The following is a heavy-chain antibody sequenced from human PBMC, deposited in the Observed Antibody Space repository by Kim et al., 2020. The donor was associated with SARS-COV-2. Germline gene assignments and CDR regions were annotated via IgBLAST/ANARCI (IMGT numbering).Heavy chain of an antibody. CDR2: IIPIFGTA. Sequence: SVKVSCKASGGTFSSYAISWVRQAPGQGLEWMGGIIPIFGTANYAQKFQGRVTITADESTSTVYMELSSLRSEDTAVYYCARVDSYDSSGYYIDYWGQGTLVTVSS. J-gene: IGHJ4*02. CDR3: ARVDSYDSSGYYIDY. D-gene: IGHD3-22*01. V-gene: IGHV1-69*13. CDR1: GGTFSSYA.